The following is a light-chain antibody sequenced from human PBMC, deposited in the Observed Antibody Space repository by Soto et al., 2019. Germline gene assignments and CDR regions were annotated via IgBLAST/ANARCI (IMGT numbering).Light chain of an antibody. J-gene: IGLJ1*01. CDR2: DVS. CDR3: SSYTSATTYV. V-gene: IGLV2-14*01. Sequence: QSALTQPASVSGSPGQSITISCTGTSSDVGAYNYDSWYQQYPGEAPKVIIYDVSHRPAGVSNRLSGSKSGNTASLTISGLQTQDEADYYCSSYTSATTYVFGPGTKLTVL. CDR1: SSDVGAYNY.